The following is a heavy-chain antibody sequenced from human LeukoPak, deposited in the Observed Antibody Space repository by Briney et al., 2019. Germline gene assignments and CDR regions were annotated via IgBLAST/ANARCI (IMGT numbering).Heavy chain of an antibody. J-gene: IGHJ3*02. CDR1: GGSFSGYY. V-gene: IGHV4-34*01. Sequence: AETLSLTCAVYGGSFSGYYWSWIRQPPGKGLEWIGEINHSGSTNYNPSLKSRVTISVDTSKNQFSLKLSSVTAADTAVDYCARGRAFDIWGQGTMVTVSS. CDR3: ARGRAFDI. CDR2: INHSGST.